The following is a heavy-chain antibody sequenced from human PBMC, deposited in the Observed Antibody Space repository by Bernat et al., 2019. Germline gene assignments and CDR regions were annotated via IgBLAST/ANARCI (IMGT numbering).Heavy chain of an antibody. CDR3: ARYDGYEDKYYFDY. CDR2: IYSSGSH. V-gene: IGHV4-61*01. J-gene: IGHJ4*02. Sequence: QVQLQESGPGLVKPSETLSLTCTVSGCSVSIGSYYWSWIRQPPGKGLEWIGYIYSSGSHNYNPSLKSRVTISVDTSKNQFSLKLSSVTAADTAVYYCARYDGYEDKYYFDYWGQGTLVTVSS. D-gene: IGHD5-12*01. CDR1: GCSVSIGSYY.